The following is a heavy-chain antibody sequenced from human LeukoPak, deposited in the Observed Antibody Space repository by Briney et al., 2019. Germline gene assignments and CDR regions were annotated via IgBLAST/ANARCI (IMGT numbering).Heavy chain of an antibody. CDR3: ARESDYYDSSGYYYYYYMDV. J-gene: IGHJ6*03. V-gene: IGHV4-34*01. CDR1: GGSFSGYY. Sequence: SETLSLTCAVYGGSFSGYYWSWIRQPPGKGLEWIGEINHSGSTNYNPSLKSRVTMSVDTSKNQLSLKLSSVTAADTAVYYCARESDYYDSSGYYYYYYMDVWGKGSTVTISS. D-gene: IGHD3-22*01. CDR2: INHSGST.